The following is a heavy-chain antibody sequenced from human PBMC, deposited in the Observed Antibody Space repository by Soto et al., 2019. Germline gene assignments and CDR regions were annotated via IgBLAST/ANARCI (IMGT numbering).Heavy chain of an antibody. J-gene: IGHJ4*02. CDR3: ARAPYGDYALDY. CDR2: IWYDGSNK. D-gene: IGHD4-17*01. CDR1: GFTFSSYG. V-gene: IGHV3-33*01. Sequence: GGSLRLSCAASGFTFSSYGMHWVRQAPGKGLEWVAVIWYDGSNKYYADSVKGRFTISRDNSKNTLYLQMNSLRAEDTAVYYCARAPYGDYALDYWGQGTLVTVSS.